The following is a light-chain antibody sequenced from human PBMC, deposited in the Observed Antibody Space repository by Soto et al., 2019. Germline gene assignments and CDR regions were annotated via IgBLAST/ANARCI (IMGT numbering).Light chain of an antibody. J-gene: IGLJ1*01. CDR1: SSDVGAYKY. CDR2: EVS. Sequence: QSALTQPASVSGSPGQSITISCTGTSSDVGAYKYVSWYQQHPGKAPKLMIYEVSNRPSRVSNRFSGSKSGNTASLTISGLQAEDDADYYCSSYTTSSTLLYVFGTGTKLTVL. V-gene: IGLV2-14*01. CDR3: SSYTTSSTLLYV.